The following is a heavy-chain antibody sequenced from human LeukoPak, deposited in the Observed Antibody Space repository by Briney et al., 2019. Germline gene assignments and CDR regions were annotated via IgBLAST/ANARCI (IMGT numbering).Heavy chain of an antibody. D-gene: IGHD1-20*01. CDR3: AREGEGRYNWNDAVDY. Sequence: PGGSLRLSCVASRFSLSDYAMHWVRQSPGKGLEWVAVISYDGSIQYYTDSVKGRFTISRDNSKNTLYLQMNSLRVEDTAVYYCAREGEGRYNWNDAVDYWGQGTLVTVSS. V-gene: IGHV3-30*03. CDR2: ISYDGSIQ. J-gene: IGHJ4*02. CDR1: RFSLSDYA.